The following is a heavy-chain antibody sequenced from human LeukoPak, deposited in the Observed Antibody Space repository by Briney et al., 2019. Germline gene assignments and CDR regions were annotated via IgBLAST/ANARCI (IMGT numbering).Heavy chain of an antibody. CDR2: ISSSSSYI. J-gene: IGHJ6*03. CDR1: GFTFSSYE. Sequence: GGSLRLSCAASGFTFSSYEMNWVRQAPGKGLEWVSSISSSSSYIYYADSVKGRFTISRGNAKNSLYLQMNSLRAEDTAVYYCASPPRSLPDYDYYYYMDVWGKGTTVTVSS. V-gene: IGHV3-21*01. CDR3: ASPPRSLPDYDYYYYMDV.